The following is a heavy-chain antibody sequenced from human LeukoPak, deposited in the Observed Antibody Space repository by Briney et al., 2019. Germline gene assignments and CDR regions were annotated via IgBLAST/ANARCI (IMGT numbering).Heavy chain of an antibody. V-gene: IGHV3-74*01. CDR3: ATGSGLWLPVY. Sequence: PGGSLRLSCAASGFTFSSYWMHWVRQAPGKGLVWVSRINTDGSSTSYADSVKGRFTISSDNAKNRLYVQMNSLRADDTGVYYWATGSGLWLPVYWGRGTLVSVCS. J-gene: IGHJ4*02. CDR2: INTDGSST. CDR1: GFTFSSYW. D-gene: IGHD5-18*01.